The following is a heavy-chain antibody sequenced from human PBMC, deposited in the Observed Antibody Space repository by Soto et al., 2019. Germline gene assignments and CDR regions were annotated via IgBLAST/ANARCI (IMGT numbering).Heavy chain of an antibody. V-gene: IGHV4-30-4*01. J-gene: IGHJ4*02. CDR1: GASISSGDYY. Sequence: SSETLSLTCTVSGASISSGDYYWTRIRQPPGKGLEWIGYIFHSGSTYYSPSLRSRLTISVDTSKNQFSLKLSSVTAAGTAVYYCASRPGYCTNGVCYNRFDYWGQGALVTVSS. CDR3: ASRPGYCTNGVCYNRFDY. CDR2: IFHSGST. D-gene: IGHD2-8*01.